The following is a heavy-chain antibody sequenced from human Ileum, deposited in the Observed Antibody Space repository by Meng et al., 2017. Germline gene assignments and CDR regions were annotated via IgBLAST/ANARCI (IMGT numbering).Heavy chain of an antibody. CDR1: GDSIRNGNW. J-gene: IGHJ4*02. D-gene: IGHD1-14*01. CDR2: IYESGTT. V-gene: IGHV4-4*02. Sequence: QGQVQESGPGLVKPSETLSLSCAVSGDSIRNGNWWSWVRQPPGKGLEWIGEIYESGTTNYNPSLKSRVTISVDKSKNEFSLKLSSVTAADTALYYCARVSYNKGSPKFDSWGQGTLVTVSS. CDR3: ARVSYNKGSPKFDS.